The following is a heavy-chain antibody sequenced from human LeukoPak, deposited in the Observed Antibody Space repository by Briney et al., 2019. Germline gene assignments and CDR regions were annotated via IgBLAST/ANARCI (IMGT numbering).Heavy chain of an antibody. V-gene: IGHV3-74*01. CDR1: GFTFSSYW. D-gene: IGHD6-13*01. J-gene: IGHJ4*02. Sequence: GGSLRLSCVGSGFTFSSYWMHWVRQGPGKGLEWVSRISIDGSTTTYADSVKGRFTISRDNAKNSLYLQMNSLRAEDTAVYYCASTLSSSWYFVYWGQGTLVTVSS. CDR2: ISIDGSTT. CDR3: ASTLSSSWYFVY.